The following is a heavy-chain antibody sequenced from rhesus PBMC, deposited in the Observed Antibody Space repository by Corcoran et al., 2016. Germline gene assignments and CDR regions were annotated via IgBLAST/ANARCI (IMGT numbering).Heavy chain of an antibody. J-gene: IGHJ4*01. CDR2: IYGSGGGT. Sequence: QVQLQESGPGLVKPSETLSLTCAVSGGSISADYSWSWLRQPPGKGLDWIGYIYGSGGGTNYNPSLKNRVTMSIDTSKTQFALKLSSVTAEDTAVYYCASIVGATLGLSDYWGQGVLVTVSS. V-gene: IGHV4-106*01. CDR1: GGSISADYS. D-gene: IGHD1-44*02. CDR3: ASIVGATLGLSDY.